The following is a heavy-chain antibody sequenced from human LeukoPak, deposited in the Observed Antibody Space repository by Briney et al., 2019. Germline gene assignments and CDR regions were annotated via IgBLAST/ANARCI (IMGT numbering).Heavy chain of an antibody. V-gene: IGHV1-2*06. CDR2: INPNSGGT. J-gene: IGHJ4*02. CDR3: ARAEYYYDSSGYEN. Sequence: GASVKVSCKASGYTFTGYYMHWVRQAPGQGLEWMGRINPNSGGTNYAQKFQGRVTMTRDTSISTAYMELGRLRSDDTAVYYCARAEYYYDSSGYENWGQGTLVTVSS. CDR1: GYTFTGYY. D-gene: IGHD3-22*01.